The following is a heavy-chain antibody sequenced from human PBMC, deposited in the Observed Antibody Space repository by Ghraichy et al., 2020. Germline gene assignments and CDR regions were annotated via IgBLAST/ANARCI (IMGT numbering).Heavy chain of an antibody. CDR1: GFACRSNW. CDR2: IKPDGSKE. V-gene: IGHV3-7*01. Sequence: GGSLRLSWVGSGFACRSNWMRWVRQAPGKGLEWVADIKPDGSKEYYVDSVKGRFTISRDNAKNSLYLQMNSLRAEDTAVYYCSRDLNWAIECWGQGTLVTVSS. D-gene: IGHD7-27*01. J-gene: IGHJ4*02. CDR3: SRDLNWAIEC.